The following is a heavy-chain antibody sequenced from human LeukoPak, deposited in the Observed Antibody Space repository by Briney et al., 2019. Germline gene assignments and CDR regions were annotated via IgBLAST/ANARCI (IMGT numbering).Heavy chain of an antibody. D-gene: IGHD3-10*01. CDR2: ISANSGAT. V-gene: IGHV3-48*04. CDR1: GFTFSSYP. J-gene: IGHJ4*02. Sequence: PGGSLRLSCAASGFTFSSYPMSWVRQAPGRGLEWVSVISANSGATYYADSVKGRFTISRDNAKNSLYLQMNSLRAEDTAVYYCARAPYGSGSPPRLEFFDYWGQGTLVTVSS. CDR3: ARAPYGSGSPPRLEFFDY.